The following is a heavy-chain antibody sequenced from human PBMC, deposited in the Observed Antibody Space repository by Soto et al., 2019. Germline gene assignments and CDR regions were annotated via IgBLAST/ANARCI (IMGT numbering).Heavy chain of an antibody. J-gene: IGHJ4*02. D-gene: IGHD3-22*01. Sequence: GGSLRLSCAASGFTFSDYYMSWIRQAPGKGLEWVSYISSSGSTIYYADSVKGRFTISRDNAKNSLYLQMNSLRAEDTAVYYCARDRFRDDSSGYYFDYWGQGTLVTVSS. CDR3: ARDRFRDDSSGYYFDY. CDR2: ISSSGSTI. CDR1: GFTFSDYY. V-gene: IGHV3-11*01.